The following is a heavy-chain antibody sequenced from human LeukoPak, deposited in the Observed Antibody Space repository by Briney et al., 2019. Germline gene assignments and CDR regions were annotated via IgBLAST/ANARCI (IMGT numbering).Heavy chain of an antibody. J-gene: IGHJ4*02. CDR2: IHNSGTT. CDR3: ARRYYYNLGSFPFDF. V-gene: IGHV4-34*01. D-gene: IGHD3-10*01. Sequence: PTETLSPTCAVSGGPFRGYFWSRIRQSSGKELEWIGEIHNSGTTNYNPSLNNRVTISEDTSKNQFYLNLSSVTAADTAVYYCARRYYYNLGSFPFDFWGQGTLVTVSS. CDR1: GGPFRGYF.